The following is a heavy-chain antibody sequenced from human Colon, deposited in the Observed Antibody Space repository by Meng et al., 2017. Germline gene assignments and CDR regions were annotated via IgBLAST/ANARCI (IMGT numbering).Heavy chain of an antibody. CDR1: GFNFNDYA. J-gene: IGHJ4*02. Sequence: SLKISCAGSGFNFNDYAMPWVRQAPGRGLEWVSGISWGGGSLDYADSVKGRFTISRDNAKNSVYHQMNNLRPEDTAIYYCAKERERYSSWWMYSFGYWGQGSQVTVSS. CDR2: ISWGGGSL. D-gene: IGHD6-19*01. CDR3: AKERERYSSWWMYSFGY. V-gene: IGHV3-9*01.